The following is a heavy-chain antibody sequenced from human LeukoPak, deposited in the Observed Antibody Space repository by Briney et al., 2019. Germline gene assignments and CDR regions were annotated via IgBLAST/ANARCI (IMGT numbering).Heavy chain of an antibody. J-gene: IGHJ6*03. CDR1: GGSVSSYY. CDR3: ARRHHYYYYMDV. Sequence: SETLSLTCTVSGGSVSSYYWTWIRQPPGKGLEWIGYFYTSGGTNYNPSLSSRVTISVDTSKNQFSLILSSMAAADTAVYYCARRHHYYYYMDVWGKGTTVTVSS. CDR2: FYTSGGT. V-gene: IGHV4-4*09.